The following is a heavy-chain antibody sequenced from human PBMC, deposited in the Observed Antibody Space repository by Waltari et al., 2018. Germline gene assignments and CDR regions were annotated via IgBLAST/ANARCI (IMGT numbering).Heavy chain of an antibody. D-gene: IGHD2-2*02. V-gene: IGHV4-31*03. CDR3: ARFVDSISALGYFDL. J-gene: IGHJ2*01. CDR1: GGSISSGGYY. Sequence: QVQLQESGPGLVKPSQTLSLTCTVSGGSISSGGYYWSWIRQHPGKGLEWIGYIYYSGSNYYNPSLKSRVTITVDASKNQVSLKLSSVTAADTAVYYCARFVDSISALGYFDLWGRGILVTVSS. CDR2: IYYSGSN.